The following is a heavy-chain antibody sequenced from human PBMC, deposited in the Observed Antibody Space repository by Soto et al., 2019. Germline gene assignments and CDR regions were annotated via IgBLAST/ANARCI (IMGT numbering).Heavy chain of an antibody. V-gene: IGHV3-30*18. CDR3: AKVWYSSSPRPPFDY. J-gene: IGHJ4*02. Sequence: QVQLVESGGGVVQPGRSLRLSCAASGFTFSSYGMHWVRQAPGKGLGWVAVISYDGSNKYYADSVKGRFTISRDNSKNTLYLQMNSLRAEDTAVYYCAKVWYSSSPRPPFDYWGQGTLVTVSS. D-gene: IGHD6-13*01. CDR2: ISYDGSNK. CDR1: GFTFSSYG.